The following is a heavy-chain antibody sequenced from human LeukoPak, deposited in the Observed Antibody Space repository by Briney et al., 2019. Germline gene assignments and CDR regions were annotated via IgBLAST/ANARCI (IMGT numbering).Heavy chain of an antibody. CDR2: INPNSGGT. V-gene: IGHV1-2*02. CDR3: ARDGGYYGSGVEAEFDY. J-gene: IGHJ4*02. CDR1: GYSFIIYG. D-gene: IGHD3-10*01. Sequence: VASVKVSCKTSGYSFIIYGITWVRQAPGQGLEWMGWINPNSGGTNYAQKFQGRVTMTRDTSISTAYMELSRLRSDDTAVYYCARDGGYYGSGVEAEFDYWGQGTLVTVSS.